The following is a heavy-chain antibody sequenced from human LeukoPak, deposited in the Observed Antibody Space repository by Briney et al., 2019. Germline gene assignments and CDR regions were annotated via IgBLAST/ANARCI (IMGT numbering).Heavy chain of an antibody. V-gene: IGHV1-46*01. D-gene: IGHD3-10*01. Sequence: ASVKVSCKASGYTFTSYYMHWVRQAPGQGLEWMGMINPSGGSTSYAQKFQGRVTMTRDTSTSTAYMELRSLRSDDTAVYYCARGIFGEQETNWFDPWGQGTLVTVSS. CDR3: ARGIFGEQETNWFDP. J-gene: IGHJ5*02. CDR2: INPSGGST. CDR1: GYTFTSYY.